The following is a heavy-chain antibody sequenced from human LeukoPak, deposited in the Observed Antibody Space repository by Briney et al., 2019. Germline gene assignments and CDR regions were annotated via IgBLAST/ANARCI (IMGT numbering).Heavy chain of an antibody. CDR2: LPYDGSYN. J-gene: IGHJ5*01. CDR1: GVSLSSYG. V-gene: IGHV3-30*02. Sequence: GGSLRLSCLVSGVSLSSYGMHWVRQAPGKGLEWLAWLPYDGSYNLTAASLKGRFAISKDISKNTLYLDMDSLTVEDTAVYYCAAAGLGVAHWIDSWGQGTLVIVSS. CDR3: AAAGLGVAHWIDS. D-gene: IGHD2-15*01.